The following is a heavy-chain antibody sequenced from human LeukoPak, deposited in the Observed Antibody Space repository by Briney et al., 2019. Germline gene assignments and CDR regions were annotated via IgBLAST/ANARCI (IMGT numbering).Heavy chain of an antibody. D-gene: IGHD3-10*02. CDR2: ISNSDGST. V-gene: IGHV3-48*03. J-gene: IGHJ6*04. Sequence: GGSLRLSCTTSGFTFRKHVMTWVRQAPGKGLEWVSGISNSDGSTYNADSVKGRFTISRDNAKNSLYLQMNSLRAEDTAVYYCAELGITMIGGVWGKGTTVTISS. CDR3: AELGITMIGGV. CDR1: GFTFRKHV.